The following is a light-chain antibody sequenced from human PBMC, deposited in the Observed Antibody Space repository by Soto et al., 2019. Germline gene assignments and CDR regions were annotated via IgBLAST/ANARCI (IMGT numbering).Light chain of an antibody. J-gene: IGKJ5*01. CDR2: DAS. CDR3: QQYNNWPIT. CDR1: QSASSC. V-gene: IGKV3-11*01. Sequence: EIVLTQNPATLSFSPGERVPLSCRASQSASSCLAWYQQRPGQAPRLLIYDASNRATGIPARFSGSGSGTKFTLSISSLQSEDFAVYYCQQYNNWPITFGQGTLLEI.